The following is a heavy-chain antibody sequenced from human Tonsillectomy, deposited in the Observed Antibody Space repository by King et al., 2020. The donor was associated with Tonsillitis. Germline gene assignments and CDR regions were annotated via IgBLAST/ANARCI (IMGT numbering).Heavy chain of an antibody. J-gene: IGHJ3*02. CDR3: ARDPCVRGLIISFDI. V-gene: IGHV4-30-4*01. D-gene: IGHD3-10*02. CDR2: IYYSGST. CDR1: GGSISRGDYY. Sequence: QLQESGPGLVKPSQTLSLTCTVSGGSISRGDYYWSWIRQPPGKGLEWIGYIYYSGSTYYNPSLKSRVTISVETSKNQFSLKLSSVTAADTAVYYCARDPCVRGLIISFDIWGQGTMVTVSS.